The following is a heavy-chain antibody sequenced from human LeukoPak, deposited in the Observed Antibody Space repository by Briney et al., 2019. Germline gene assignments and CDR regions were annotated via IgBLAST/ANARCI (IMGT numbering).Heavy chain of an antibody. CDR1: GYTFTSYY. D-gene: IGHD2-15*01. CDR3: ARRTKRYCSGGSCYYYFDY. CDR2: INPSGGST. Sequence: ASVKVSCKASGYTFTSYYMHWVRQAPGQGLEWMGIINPSGGSTSYAQKFQGRVTMTRDMSTSTVYMELSRLRSDDTAVYYCARRTKRYCSGGSCYYYFDYWGQGTLVTVSS. V-gene: IGHV1-46*01. J-gene: IGHJ4*02.